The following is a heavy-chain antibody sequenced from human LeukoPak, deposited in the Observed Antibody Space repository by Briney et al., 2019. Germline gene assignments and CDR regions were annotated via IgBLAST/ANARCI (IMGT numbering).Heavy chain of an antibody. J-gene: IGHJ4*02. V-gene: IGHV3-23*01. Sequence: PGGSLRLSCAASGFTFNNYGMSWVRQAPGKGLEWVSGISGSGGNTYYRDSVKGRFTISRDNFKNTLHLQMNSLRVEDTAVYYCAKYAPVTMIVSFGWGQGTLVTVSS. CDR3: AKYAPVTMIVSFG. CDR2: ISGSGGNT. D-gene: IGHD3-22*01. CDR1: GFTFNNYG.